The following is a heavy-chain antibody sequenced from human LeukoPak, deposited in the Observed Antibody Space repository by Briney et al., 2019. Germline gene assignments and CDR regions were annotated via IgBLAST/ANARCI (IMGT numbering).Heavy chain of an antibody. CDR2: ISHDGTNT. D-gene: IGHD3-9*01. J-gene: IGHJ4*02. CDR3: AETGPTDF. CDR1: GFTFSSYG. V-gene: IGHV3-30*03. Sequence: PGRPLTLSCAASGFTFSSYGMHWVRQAPGKGLEWVAAISHDGTNTHYAESVKGRFTISRDNSKNMLYLQMNSLRAEDTALYYCAETGPTDFWGQGTLVTVCS.